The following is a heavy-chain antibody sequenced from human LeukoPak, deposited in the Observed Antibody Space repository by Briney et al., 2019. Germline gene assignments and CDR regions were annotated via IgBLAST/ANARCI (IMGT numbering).Heavy chain of an antibody. V-gene: IGHV5-51*01. Sequence: GESLKISCKGSGYSFTSYWIGWLRQMPGKGLEWMGIIYPGDSDTRYSPSFQGQATISADKSISTAYLQWSSLKASDTAMYYCARTTAAAGTEAHYYYYMDVWGKGTTVTVSS. CDR3: ARTTAAAGTEAHYYYYMDV. D-gene: IGHD6-13*01. CDR2: IYPGDSDT. J-gene: IGHJ6*03. CDR1: GYSFTSYW.